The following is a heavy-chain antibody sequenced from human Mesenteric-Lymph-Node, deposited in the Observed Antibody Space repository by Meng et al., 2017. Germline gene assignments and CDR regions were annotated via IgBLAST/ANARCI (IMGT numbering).Heavy chain of an antibody. J-gene: IGHJ4*02. CDR1: GFTFSSYA. V-gene: IGHV3-23*01. Sequence: GESLKISCAASGFTFSSYAMSWVRQAPGKGLEWVSAISGSGGSTYYADSVKGRFTISRDNSKNTLYLQMNSLRAEDTAVYYCAKVASPYDSSGYYYDYFDYWGQGTLVTVSS. CDR3: AKVASPYDSSGYYYDYFDY. CDR2: ISGSGGST. D-gene: IGHD3-22*01.